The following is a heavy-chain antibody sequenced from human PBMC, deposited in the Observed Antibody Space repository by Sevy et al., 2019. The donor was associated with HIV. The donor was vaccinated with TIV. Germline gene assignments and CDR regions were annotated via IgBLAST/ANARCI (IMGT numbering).Heavy chain of an antibody. J-gene: IGHJ4*02. CDR2: IYSDGST. D-gene: IGHD2-21*02. CDR1: GITVSSNY. Sequence: GGSLRLSCAVSGITVSSNYMSWVRQAPGKGLEWVSAIYSDGSTYYADSVKGRCSISRAISKNTLHLQMNTLRVGDTAVYYCARGGGEFCGCDCTRDFDSWGQGTPVTVSS. V-gene: IGHV3-66*01. CDR3: ARGGGEFCGCDCTRDFDS.